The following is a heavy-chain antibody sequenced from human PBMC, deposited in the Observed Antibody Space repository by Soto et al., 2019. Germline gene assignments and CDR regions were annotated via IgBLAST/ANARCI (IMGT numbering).Heavy chain of an antibody. Sequence: QVQLQESGPGRVKPSQTLSLTCTVSGGPISSGDYYWSWIRQPPGKGLEWIGSIYYSGSTYYNPSLKSRVTISVDTSKNQFSLKLNSVTAADTAVYYCASRHSSPYFDYWGQGTLVTVSS. CDR2: IYYSGST. D-gene: IGHD6-13*01. V-gene: IGHV4-30-4*01. CDR1: GGPISSGDYY. J-gene: IGHJ4*02. CDR3: ASRHSSPYFDY.